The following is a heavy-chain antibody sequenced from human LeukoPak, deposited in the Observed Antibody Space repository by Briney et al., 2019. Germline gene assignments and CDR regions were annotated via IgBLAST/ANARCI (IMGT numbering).Heavy chain of an antibody. D-gene: IGHD3-10*01. V-gene: IGHV4-31*03. CDR3: ARAVRSSGRTTHAEYFQH. CDR2: IYYSGST. Sequence: SETLSLTCTVSGGSISSGGYYWSWIRQHPGKGLEWIGYIYYSGSTYYNPSLKSRVTISVDTSKNQFSLKLSSVTAADTAVYYCARAVRSSGRTTHAEYFQHWGQGTLVTVSS. J-gene: IGHJ1*01. CDR1: GGSISSGGYY.